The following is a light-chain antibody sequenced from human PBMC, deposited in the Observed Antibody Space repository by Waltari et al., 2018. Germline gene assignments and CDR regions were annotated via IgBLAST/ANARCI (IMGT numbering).Light chain of an antibody. J-gene: IGKJ1*01. V-gene: IGKV3-15*01. CDR3: QHYNNWPRT. Sequence: EIVMTQSPATLSVSPGERATLSCRASQRVSSNLAWYQQKPGQAPRLLIYGASTRATGIPARLSGSGSGTEFTLTISSLQSEDFAVYYCQHYNNWPRTFGQGTKVEIK. CDR1: QRVSSN. CDR2: GAS.